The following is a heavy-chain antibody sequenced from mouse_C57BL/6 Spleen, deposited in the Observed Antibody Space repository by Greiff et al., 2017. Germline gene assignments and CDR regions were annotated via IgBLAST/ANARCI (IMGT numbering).Heavy chain of an antibody. CDR1: GFTFSDYG. Sequence: EVKVVESGGGLVKPGGSLKLSCAASGFTFSDYGMHWVRQAPEKGLEWVAYISSGSSTIYYADTVKGRFTISRDNAKNTLFLQMTSLRSEDTAMYYCARNYYYGSSYIYFDYWGQGTTLTVSS. CDR2: ISSGSSTI. J-gene: IGHJ2*01. D-gene: IGHD1-1*01. CDR3: ARNYYYGSSYIYFDY. V-gene: IGHV5-17*01.